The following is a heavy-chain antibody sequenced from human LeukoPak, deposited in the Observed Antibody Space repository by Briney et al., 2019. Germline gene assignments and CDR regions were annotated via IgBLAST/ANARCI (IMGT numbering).Heavy chain of an antibody. D-gene: IGHD1-14*01. V-gene: IGHV3-53*01. J-gene: IGHJ4*02. Sequence: GGSLRLSCAASGFTVITNDMTWVRQAPGKGLERVSVLYSDGNTKYADSVQGRFTISRDNSKNTLYLEMNSLSPDDTAVYYCARDVEPLAANTLAYWGQGTLVTVSS. CDR3: ARDVEPLAANTLAY. CDR2: LYSDGNT. CDR1: GFTVITND.